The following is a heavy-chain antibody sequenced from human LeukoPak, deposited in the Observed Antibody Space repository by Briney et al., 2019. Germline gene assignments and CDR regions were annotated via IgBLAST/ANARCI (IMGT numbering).Heavy chain of an antibody. J-gene: IGHJ3*02. CDR3: ARDAAYDAFDI. V-gene: IGHV3-66*01. CDR1: GFTVSSNY. Sequence: GGSLRLSCAASGFTVSSNYMSWVRQAPGKGLEWVSVIYGGGSTYYADSVKGRFTISGDNSKNTLYLQMNSLRAEDTAVYYCARDAAYDAFDIWGQGTMVTVSS. CDR2: IYGGGST.